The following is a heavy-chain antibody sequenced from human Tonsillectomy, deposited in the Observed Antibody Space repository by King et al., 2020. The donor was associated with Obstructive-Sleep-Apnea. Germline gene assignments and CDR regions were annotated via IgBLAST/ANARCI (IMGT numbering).Heavy chain of an antibody. CDR2: ISSSGSTI. V-gene: IGHV3-11*01. CDR1: GFTFSDDY. Sequence: VQLVESGGGLVKPGGSLRLACSASGFTFSDDYMSWIRQAPGRGLEWGSYISSSGSTIYSADSVKGRFTISRKKAKNSLYLQMNSLRAEDTAVYYCARDKEAYCSGGSCLGPYGPWGQGTLVTVSS. J-gene: IGHJ5*02. D-gene: IGHD2-15*01. CDR3: ARDKEAYCSGGSCLGPYGP.